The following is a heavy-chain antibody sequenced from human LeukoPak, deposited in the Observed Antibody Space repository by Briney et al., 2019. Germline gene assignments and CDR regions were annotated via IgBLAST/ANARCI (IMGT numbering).Heavy chain of an antibody. CDR1: GGSIRSGGYS. CDR2: LYSSGST. CDR3: ARLASGSYGPLTPFDY. J-gene: IGHJ4*02. Sequence: SETLSLTCTVSGGSIRSGGYSWSWIRQHPGKGLEWIGYLYSSGSTYYNPSLESRVTISVDTSKNQFSLKRSSVTAADPAVYYSARLASGSYGPLTPFDYWGQGTLVTVSS. D-gene: IGHD1-26*01. V-gene: IGHV4-31*03.